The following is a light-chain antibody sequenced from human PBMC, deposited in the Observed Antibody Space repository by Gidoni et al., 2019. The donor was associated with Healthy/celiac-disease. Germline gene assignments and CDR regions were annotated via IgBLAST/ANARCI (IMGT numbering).Light chain of an antibody. CDR1: QSVSSY. CDR3: QQRSNCSCT. Sequence: EIVWTQSPATLSWSPGERATLSCRASQSVSSYLAWYQQKPGQAPRLLIYDASNRATGIPARFSGSGSGTDFTLTISSLEPEDFAVYYCQQRSNCSCTFGQGTKVEIK. CDR2: DAS. V-gene: IGKV3-11*01. J-gene: IGKJ1*01.